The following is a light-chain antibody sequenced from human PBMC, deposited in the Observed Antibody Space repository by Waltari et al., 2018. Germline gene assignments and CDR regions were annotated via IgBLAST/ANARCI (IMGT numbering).Light chain of an antibody. Sequence: DSVLTQSPVTLSLSPGARATLSCRASPSVAITYLAWYQQKPGQAPRLLIYGASNWATGVPDRFSAGGSATDFSLTISKVEPEDFAVYYCQQYGMSRPTVGGGSKVEI. J-gene: IGKJ4*01. CDR3: QQYGMSRPT. V-gene: IGKV3-20*01. CDR1: PSVAITY. CDR2: GAS.